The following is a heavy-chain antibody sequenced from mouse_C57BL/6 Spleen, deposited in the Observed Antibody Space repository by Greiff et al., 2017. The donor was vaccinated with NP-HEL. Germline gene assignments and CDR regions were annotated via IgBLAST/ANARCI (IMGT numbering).Heavy chain of an antibody. CDR1: GFNIKDDY. CDR3: TTRVVTTSDY. D-gene: IGHD2-2*01. Sequence: EVKVVESGAELVRPGASVKLSCTASGFNIKDDYMHWVKQRPEQGLEWIGWIDPENGDTEYASKFQGKATITADTSSNTAYLQLSSLTSEDTAVYYCTTRVVTTSDYWGQGTTLTVSS. CDR2: IDPENGDT. J-gene: IGHJ2*01. V-gene: IGHV14-4*01.